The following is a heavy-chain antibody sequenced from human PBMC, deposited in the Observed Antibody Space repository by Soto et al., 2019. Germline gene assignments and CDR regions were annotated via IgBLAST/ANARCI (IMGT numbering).Heavy chain of an antibody. CDR3: ARDFLNHYERVGWFDP. D-gene: IGHD3-22*01. Sequence: NPSETVSLTCTVSGGSISSGGYYWSWIRQHPGKGLEWIGYIYYSGSTYYNPSLKSRVTISVDTSKNQFSLKLSSVTAADTAVYYCARDFLNHYERVGWFDPWGQGTLVTVSS. CDR2: IYYSGST. J-gene: IGHJ5*02. CDR1: GGSISSGGYY. V-gene: IGHV4-31*03.